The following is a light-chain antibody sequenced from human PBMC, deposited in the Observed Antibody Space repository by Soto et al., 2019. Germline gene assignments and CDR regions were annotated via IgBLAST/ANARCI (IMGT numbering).Light chain of an antibody. J-gene: IGKJ4*01. CDR2: GSS. V-gene: IGKV1-39*01. Sequence: DVQMTQSPSSLSASLGDRVTITCRASQDILSYLNWYQQKPGKAPKLLISGSSTLQNGVPSRFIGRGSGTEFTLAITSLQPEDVATSYCQQGFTTLLSFGGGTKLEI. CDR1: QDILSY. CDR3: QQGFTTLLS.